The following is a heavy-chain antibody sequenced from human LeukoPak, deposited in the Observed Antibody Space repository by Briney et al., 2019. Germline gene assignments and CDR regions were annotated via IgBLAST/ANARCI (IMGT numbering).Heavy chain of an antibody. Sequence: PGGSLRLSCAASGFTFSSFAMSWVRQAPGKGLEWVSSISSSSSYIYYADSVKSRFTISRDNAKNSLYLQMNSLRAEDTAVYYCARGIELAGNFDYWGQGTLVTVSS. CDR3: ARGIELAGNFDY. CDR1: GFTFSSFA. V-gene: IGHV3-21*01. D-gene: IGHD6-19*01. CDR2: ISSSSSYI. J-gene: IGHJ4*02.